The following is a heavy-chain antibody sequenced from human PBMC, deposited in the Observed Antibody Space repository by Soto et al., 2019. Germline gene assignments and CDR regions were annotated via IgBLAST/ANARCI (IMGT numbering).Heavy chain of an antibody. CDR3: ASEGALVAAPFY. CDR2: IYYSGTT. J-gene: IGHJ4*02. V-gene: IGHV4-30-4*01. D-gene: IGHD6-6*01. CDR1: GGSISSGDYY. Sequence: QVQLQESGPGLVKPSQTLSLTCTVSGGSISSGDYYWSWIRQPPGKGLEWIGYIYYSGTTYYNPSLKSRVTISVDTSKDQFSLKLSSVTAADTAVYYCASEGALVAAPFYWGQGTLVTVSS.